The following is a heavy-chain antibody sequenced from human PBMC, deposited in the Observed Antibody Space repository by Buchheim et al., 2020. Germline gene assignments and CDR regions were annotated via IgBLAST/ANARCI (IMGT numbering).Heavy chain of an antibody. CDR2: IYYSGST. CDR1: GRSISSGGYY. J-gene: IGHJ5*02. Sequence: QVQLQESGPGLVKPSQTLSLICTVSGRSISSGGYYWSWIRQHPGKGLEWFGYIYYSGSTYYNPSLKRRVTISVDTSKNQFSLKLSSVTAADTAVYYCARGRNYYGSWWFDPWGQGTL. V-gene: IGHV4-31*03. D-gene: IGHD3-10*01. CDR3: ARGRNYYGSWWFDP.